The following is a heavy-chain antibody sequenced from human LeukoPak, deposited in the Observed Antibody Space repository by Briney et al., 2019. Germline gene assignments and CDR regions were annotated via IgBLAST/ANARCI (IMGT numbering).Heavy chain of an antibody. D-gene: IGHD5/OR15-5a*01. J-gene: IGHJ4*02. CDR2: ISPSGGST. CDR1: GYTFTSYY. CDR3: ARATLYDYFFNY. V-gene: IGHV1-46*01. Sequence: ASVHVSCKASGYTFTSYYMHWVRQAPGQGLEWMGIISPSGGSTSYAQKFQGRVTMTRDTSTSTVYMELSNLRSEDTAMYYCARATLYDYFFNYWGQGTLVTVSS.